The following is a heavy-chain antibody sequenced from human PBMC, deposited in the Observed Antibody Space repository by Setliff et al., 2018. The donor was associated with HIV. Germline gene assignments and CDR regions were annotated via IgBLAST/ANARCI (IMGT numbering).Heavy chain of an antibody. CDR3: ARVGRDRLVTSGLYFDL. CDR2: VIDSGTT. CDR1: GGSFSGYL. V-gene: IGHV4-34*12. J-gene: IGHJ2*01. Sequence: ETLSLTCAVYGGSFSGYLWTWIRQPPGKGLEWIGEVSDSAPGLEWIGEVIDSGTTNYNPSLKSRFAMSVDTSKSEFSLKMTSVTAADTAVYYCARVGRDRLVTSGLYFDLWGRGTLVTVPQ. D-gene: IGHD2-8*02.